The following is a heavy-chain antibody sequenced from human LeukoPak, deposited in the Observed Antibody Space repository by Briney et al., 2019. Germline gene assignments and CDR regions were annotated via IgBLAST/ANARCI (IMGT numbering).Heavy chain of an antibody. J-gene: IGHJ4*02. CDR3: ARVLLTYYYDSSGYYDY. V-gene: IGHV1-2*02. CDR1: GHTFTGYY. D-gene: IGHD3-22*01. CDR2: SNPNSDGS. Sequence: GASVKLSCKASGHTFTGYYMHWVRQAPGHGLEWMGWSNPNSDGSNCAQMFQDRGTMTRDTSISTAYMELSRLRSDDTAVYYCARVLLTYYYDSSGYYDYWGQGTLVTVSS.